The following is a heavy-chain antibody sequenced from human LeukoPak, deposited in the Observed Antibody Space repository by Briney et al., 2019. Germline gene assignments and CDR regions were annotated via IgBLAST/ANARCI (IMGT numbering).Heavy chain of an antibody. CDR1: GGSISSGDYY. V-gene: IGHV4-30-4*08. CDR2: IYYSGST. Sequence: SQTLSLTCTVSGGSISSGDYYWSWIRQPPGKGLEWIGYIYYSGSTYYNPSLKRRVTISVDTSKNQFSLKLSSVTAADTAVYYCARGKQQLVYDYFDYWGQGTLVTVSS. D-gene: IGHD6-13*01. CDR3: ARGKQQLVYDYFDY. J-gene: IGHJ4*02.